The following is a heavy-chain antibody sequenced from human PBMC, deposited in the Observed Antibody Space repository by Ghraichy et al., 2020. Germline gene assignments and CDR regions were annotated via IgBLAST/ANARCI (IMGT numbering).Heavy chain of an antibody. CDR1: GFIFSNYW. CDR3: ARGGVVGGTIIDS. CDR2: IKEDGSEE. D-gene: IGHD1-26*01. J-gene: IGHJ4*02. Sequence: GGSLRLSCAASGFIFSNYWMTWVRQAPGKGLEWVANIKEDGSEEYYVDSVKGRFTLSRDNAKHSLYLQRNNLRAEDTAVYYCARGGVVGGTIIDSWGQGTLVTVSS. V-gene: IGHV3-7*01.